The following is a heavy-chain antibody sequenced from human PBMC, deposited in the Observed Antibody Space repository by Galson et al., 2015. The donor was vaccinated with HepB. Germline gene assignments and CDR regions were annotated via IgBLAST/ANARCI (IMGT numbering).Heavy chain of an antibody. V-gene: IGHV3-21*01. CDR1: GFTFSSFA. CDR3: ARETNYALFDS. D-gene: IGHD1-7*01. Sequence: SLRLSCAASGFTFSSFAMNWVRQAPGKGLEWVSSISYGSSYTYYADSVKGRFTISRDNAKNSLFLQMNSLRADDTAVYYCARETNYALFDSWGQGSLVTVSS. CDR2: ISYGSSYT. J-gene: IGHJ4*02.